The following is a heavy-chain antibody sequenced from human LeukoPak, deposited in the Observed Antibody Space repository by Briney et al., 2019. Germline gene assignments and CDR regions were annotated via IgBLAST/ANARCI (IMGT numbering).Heavy chain of an antibody. Sequence: SETLSLTCTVSGGSISSYYWSWIRQPPGKGLEWIGYIYYSGSTNYNPSLKSRVTISVDTSKDQFSLKLSSVTAADTAVYYCARVADYYDSSGYLHAEYFQHWGQGTLVTVSS. J-gene: IGHJ1*01. V-gene: IGHV4-59*01. D-gene: IGHD3-22*01. CDR3: ARVADYYDSSGYLHAEYFQH. CDR2: IYYSGST. CDR1: GGSISSYY.